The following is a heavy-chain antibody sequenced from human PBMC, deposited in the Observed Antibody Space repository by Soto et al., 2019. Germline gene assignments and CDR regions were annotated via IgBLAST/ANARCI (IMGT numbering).Heavy chain of an antibody. CDR3: ARDLVVVAATDYYYGMDV. CDR2: IYYSGST. J-gene: IGHJ6*02. CDR1: GFSVSSNY. Sequence: LRLSCAISGFSVSSNYLSWVRQAPGKGLEWIGYIYYSGSTYYNPSLKSRVTISVDTSKNQFSLKLSSVTAADTAVYYCARDLVVVAATDYYYGMDVWGQGTTVTVSS. D-gene: IGHD2-15*01. V-gene: IGHV4-31*02.